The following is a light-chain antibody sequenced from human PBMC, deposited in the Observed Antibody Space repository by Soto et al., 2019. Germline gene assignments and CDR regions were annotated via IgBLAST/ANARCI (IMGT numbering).Light chain of an antibody. J-gene: IGKJ1*01. Sequence: EIVMTQSPATLSVSPGERATLSCRASQSISNNLAGYQQKPGQAPRLLIYGASIRATGFPARFSGSGSGTEFTLNISSLQSEDIATYYCQHYSNWPPWTFGQGTKVEIK. CDR1: QSISNN. V-gene: IGKV3-15*01. CDR3: QHYSNWPPWT. CDR2: GAS.